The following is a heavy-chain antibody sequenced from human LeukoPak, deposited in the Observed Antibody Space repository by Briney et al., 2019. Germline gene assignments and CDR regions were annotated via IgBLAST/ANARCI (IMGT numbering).Heavy chain of an antibody. V-gene: IGHV4-34*01. Sequence: SETLSLTCAVNGGSLSGYYWSWIRQPPGKGLEWIGEINHSGSTNYNPSLKSRVTISVDTSKNQFSLKLSSVTAADTAVYYCARGDLTALTPFDYWGQGTLVTVSS. D-gene: IGHD3-9*01. CDR1: GGSLSGYY. CDR2: INHSGST. J-gene: IGHJ4*02. CDR3: ARGDLTALTPFDY.